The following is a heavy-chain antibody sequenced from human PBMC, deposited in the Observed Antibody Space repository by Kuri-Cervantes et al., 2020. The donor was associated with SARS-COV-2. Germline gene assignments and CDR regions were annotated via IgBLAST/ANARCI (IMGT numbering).Heavy chain of an antibody. J-gene: IGHJ4*02. D-gene: IGHD5-18*01. V-gene: IGHV3-30-3*01. CDR2: ISYDGSNK. Sequence: GGSLRLSCAASGFTFSSYAMHWVRQAPGKGLEWVAVISYDGSNKYYADSVKGRFTISRDNSKNTLYLQMNSLRAEDTAVYYSAKDRNTAMAYFDYWGQGTLVTVSS. CDR1: GFTFSSYA. CDR3: AKDRNTAMAYFDY.